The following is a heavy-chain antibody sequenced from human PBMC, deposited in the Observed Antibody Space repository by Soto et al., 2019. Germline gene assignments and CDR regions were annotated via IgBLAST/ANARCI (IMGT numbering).Heavy chain of an antibody. Sequence: VGSLRLSCAASGFTFSSYAMSWVRQAPGKGLEWVSAISGSGGSTYYADSVKGRFTISRDNSKNTLYLQMNSLRAEDTAVYYCANSLSITIFGVVTSYYGMDVWGQGTTVTVSS. V-gene: IGHV3-23*01. CDR2: ISGSGGST. CDR1: GFTFSSYA. CDR3: ANSLSITIFGVVTSYYGMDV. D-gene: IGHD3-3*01. J-gene: IGHJ6*02.